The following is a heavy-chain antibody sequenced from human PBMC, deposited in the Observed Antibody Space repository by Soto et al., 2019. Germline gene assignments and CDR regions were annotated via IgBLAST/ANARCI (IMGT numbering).Heavy chain of an antibody. D-gene: IGHD3-10*01. J-gene: IGHJ6*02. Sequence: HPGGSLRLSCAASGFTFSSYGMHWVRQAPGKGLEWVAVISYDGSSKYYADSVKGRFTISRDNSKNTLYLQMNSLRAEDTAVYYCAKDRTSGFGEFLGGVDVWGQGTTVTVSS. CDR1: GFTFSSYG. V-gene: IGHV3-30*18. CDR3: AKDRTSGFGEFLGGVDV. CDR2: ISYDGSSK.